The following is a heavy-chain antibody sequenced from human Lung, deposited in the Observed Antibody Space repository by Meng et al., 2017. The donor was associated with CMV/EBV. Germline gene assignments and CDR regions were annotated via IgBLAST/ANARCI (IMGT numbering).Heavy chain of an antibody. J-gene: IGHJ6*02. CDR3: ARATGGNGLVAYYYYGLDV. V-gene: IGHV4-59*01. CDR1: GGSISGYY. D-gene: IGHD5-12*01. CDR2: IYYTGST. Sequence: GSLRLXXAVSGGSISGYYWSWIRQPPGKGLEWIGYIYYTGSTNYNPSLKSRVTISLDTSKNQFSLKLRSVTAADTAVYYCARATGGNGLVAYYYYGLDVWGQWPTVTVSS.